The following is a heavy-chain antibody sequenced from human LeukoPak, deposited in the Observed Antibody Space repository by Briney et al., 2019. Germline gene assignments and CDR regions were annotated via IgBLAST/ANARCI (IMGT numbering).Heavy chain of an antibody. D-gene: IGHD1-14*01. V-gene: IGHV5-51*01. Sequence: GESLKIPFRSSGYSFPSYWIGWVRQMPGKGLEWMGIIYPGDSDTRYSPSFQGQVTISADKSIATAYLQWSSPKASDTAMYYCARPPYGKPFSIDSWGQGTLVTVSS. CDR1: GYSFPSYW. CDR2: IYPGDSDT. J-gene: IGHJ4*02. CDR3: ARPPYGKPFSIDS.